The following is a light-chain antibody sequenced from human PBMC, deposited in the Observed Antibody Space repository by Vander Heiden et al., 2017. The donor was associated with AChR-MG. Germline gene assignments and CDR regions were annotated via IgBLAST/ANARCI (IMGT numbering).Light chain of an antibody. CDR1: QSVTTY. J-gene: IGKJ5*01. V-gene: IGKV1-39*01. CDR3: QQNYTTKS. Sequence: IQMTQSPSSLSASVGDRVTITCRASQSVTTYLSWFQQRPGKAPRLLIYGVSTLHSGVPSRFSGGGSGTEFTLTISRLQPEDFAIYYWQQNYTTKSFGQGTRLDIK. CDR2: GVS.